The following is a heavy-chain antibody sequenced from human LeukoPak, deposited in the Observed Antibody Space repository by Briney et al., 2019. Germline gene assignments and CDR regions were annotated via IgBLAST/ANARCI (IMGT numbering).Heavy chain of an antibody. D-gene: IGHD2/OR15-2a*01. CDR2: ISSSGTPI. V-gene: IGHV3-11*04. CDR1: GFTFSDYY. CDR3: ARHKGTTPIIDY. Sequence: PGGSLRLSCAASGFTFSDYYMSWIRQAPGKGLEGVSYISSSGTPIYYADSVKGRFTISRDNAKNSLYLQMNSLRAEDTAVYYCARHKGTTPIIDYWGQGTLVTVSS. J-gene: IGHJ4*02.